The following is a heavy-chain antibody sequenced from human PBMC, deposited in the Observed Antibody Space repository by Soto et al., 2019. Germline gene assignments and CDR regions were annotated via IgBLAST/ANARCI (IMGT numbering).Heavy chain of an antibody. Sequence: GGSLSLSCAASGFTFISYEMNWVRQAPGKGLEWVSYITGAGITILYADSVRGRFTISRDNAKNSLYLQMNSLTAEDTGIYYCTREPYVDAAMDFDYWGQGTLVTVSS. CDR2: ITGAGITI. D-gene: IGHD5-18*01. CDR3: TREPYVDAAMDFDY. V-gene: IGHV3-48*03. CDR1: GFTFISYE. J-gene: IGHJ4*02.